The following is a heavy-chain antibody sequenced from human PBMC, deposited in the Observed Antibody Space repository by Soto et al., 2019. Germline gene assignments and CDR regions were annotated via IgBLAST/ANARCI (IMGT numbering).Heavy chain of an antibody. CDR1: GFTFSTHG. Sequence: GGSLRLSCAASGFTFSTHGMHWVRQAPGKGLEWVTLIWYDGSNQWYSESVKGRFTISKDNSKNTLYLQMNDLRAEATAVYYCAAGHCTPTSCSSPGYWGQGTLVTVSS. V-gene: IGHV3-33*01. D-gene: IGHD2-2*01. CDR3: AAGHCTPTSCSSPGY. J-gene: IGHJ4*02. CDR2: IWYDGSNQ.